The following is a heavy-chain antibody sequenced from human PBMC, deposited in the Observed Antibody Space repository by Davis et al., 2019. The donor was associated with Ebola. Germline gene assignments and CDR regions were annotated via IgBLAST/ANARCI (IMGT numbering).Heavy chain of an antibody. CDR1: GFTFSGSA. J-gene: IGHJ4*02. D-gene: IGHD4-17*01. Sequence: GESLKISCAASGFTFSGSAMHWVRQASGKGLEWVGRIRSKANSYATAYAASVKGRFTISRDDSKNTAYPQMNSLKTEDTAVYYCTTTTVTIDYWGQGTLVTVSS. V-gene: IGHV3-73*01. CDR2: IRSKANSYAT. CDR3: TTTTVTIDY.